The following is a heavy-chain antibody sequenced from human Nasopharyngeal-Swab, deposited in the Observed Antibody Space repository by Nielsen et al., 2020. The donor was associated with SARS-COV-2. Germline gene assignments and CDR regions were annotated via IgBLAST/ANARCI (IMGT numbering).Heavy chain of an antibody. CDR1: GFTFSSYE. CDR2: ISGSGGST. CDR3: AKVVSTVAHDYYYGMDV. J-gene: IGHJ6*02. Sequence: GESLKISCAASGFTFSSYEMNWVRQAPGKGLEWVSAISGSGGSTYYADSVKGRFTISRDNSKNTLYLQMNSLRAEDTAVYYCAKVVSTVAHDYYYGMDVWGQGTTVTVSS. D-gene: IGHD4-23*01. V-gene: IGHV3-23*01.